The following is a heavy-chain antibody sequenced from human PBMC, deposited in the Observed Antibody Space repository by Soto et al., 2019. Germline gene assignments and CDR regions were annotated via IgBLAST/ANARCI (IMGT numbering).Heavy chain of an antibody. Sequence: ASVKVSCKASGYTFTSYYMHWVRQAPGQGLEWMGIINPSGGSTSYAQKFQGRVTMTRDTSTSTVYMELSSLRSEDTAGYYCAPAPAYGSGSYYWPDYGMDVWAQGPTVTVSS. V-gene: IGHV1-46*01. J-gene: IGHJ6*02. D-gene: IGHD3-10*01. CDR3: APAPAYGSGSYYWPDYGMDV. CDR1: GYTFTSYY. CDR2: INPSGGST.